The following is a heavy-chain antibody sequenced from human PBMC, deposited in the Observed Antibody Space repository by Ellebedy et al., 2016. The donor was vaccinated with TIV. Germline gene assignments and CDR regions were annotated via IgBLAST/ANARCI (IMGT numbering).Heavy chain of an antibody. D-gene: IGHD3-16*01. CDR2: TRMKVNSYTT. CDR1: GFPYSDHS. Sequence: GESLKIPCAASGFPYSDHSMDWVRQAQGKGQEWVGRTRMKVNSYTTEYDASVKGRFTIPRDDSENLLYLQMNSLKDEDTAVYYFARVATVTSKYFLDHWGQGSLVTVSS. V-gene: IGHV3-72*01. J-gene: IGHJ4*02. CDR3: ARVATVTSKYFLDH.